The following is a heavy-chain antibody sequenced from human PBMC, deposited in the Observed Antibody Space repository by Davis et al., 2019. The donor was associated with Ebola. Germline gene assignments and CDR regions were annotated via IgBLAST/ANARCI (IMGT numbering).Heavy chain of an antibody. CDR1: GGSFSGYY. D-gene: IGHD3-3*01. CDR2: INHSGST. Sequence: PSETLSLTCAVYGGSFSGYYWSWIRQPPGKGLEWIGEINHSGSTNYNPSLKSRVTISVDTSKNQFSLKLSSVTAADTAVYYCARDRIGYYDFWSGYLSTAGMDVWGQGTTVTVSS. J-gene: IGHJ6*02. V-gene: IGHV4-34*01. CDR3: ARDRIGYYDFWSGYLSTAGMDV.